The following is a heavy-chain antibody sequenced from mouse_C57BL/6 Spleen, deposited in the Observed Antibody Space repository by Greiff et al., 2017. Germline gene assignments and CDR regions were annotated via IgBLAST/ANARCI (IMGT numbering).Heavy chain of an antibody. J-gene: IGHJ2*01. CDR1: GFSFNTYA. Sequence: EVQLKESGGGLVQPKGSLKLSCAASGFSFNTYAMNWVRQAPGKGLEWVACIGSKSNNYATYYADSVKDRFTISRDNSESMLYLQMNNLKTEDTAMYYCVRQEGSCYDYFDYWGQGTTLTVSS. D-gene: IGHD3-2*02. CDR2: IGSKSNNYAT. V-gene: IGHV10-1*01. CDR3: VRQEGSCYDYFDY.